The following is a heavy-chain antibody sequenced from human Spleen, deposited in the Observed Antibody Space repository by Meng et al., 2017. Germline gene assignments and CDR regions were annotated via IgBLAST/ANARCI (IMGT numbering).Heavy chain of an antibody. CDR3: ARDEDISAAGKLFGDY. Sequence: ASVKVSCKPSGYNFPDYYIHWVRRAPGQGLEGMGRINPKSGDTHYGQKFQARVTMTGDKSISTAYMELSGLRSDDTVMDYCARDEDISAAGKLFGDYWGQGTLVTVSS. V-gene: IGHV1-2*05. CDR1: GYNFPDYY. CDR2: INPKSGDT. J-gene: IGHJ4*02. D-gene: IGHD6-25*01.